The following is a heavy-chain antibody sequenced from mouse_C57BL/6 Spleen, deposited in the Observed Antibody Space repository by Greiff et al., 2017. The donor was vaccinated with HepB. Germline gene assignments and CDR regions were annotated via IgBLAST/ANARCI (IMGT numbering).Heavy chain of an antibody. J-gene: IGHJ4*01. CDR2: IYPRSGNT. CDR1: GYTFTSYG. CDR3: ARGGAGSSLYYAMDY. V-gene: IGHV1-81*01. Sequence: VQLVESGAELARPGASVKLSCKASGYTFTSYGISWVKQRTGQGLEWIGEIYPRSGNTYYNEKFKGKATLTADKSSSTAYMELRSLTSEDSAVYFCARGGAGSSLYYAMDYWGQGTSVTVSS. D-gene: IGHD1-1*01.